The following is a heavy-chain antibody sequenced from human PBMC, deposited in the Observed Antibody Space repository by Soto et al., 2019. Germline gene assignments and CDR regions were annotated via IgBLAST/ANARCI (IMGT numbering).Heavy chain of an antibody. Sequence: PSETLSLTCTVSGGSISSYYWSWIRQPPGKGLEWIGYIYYSGSTTYTPSLKSRVTISVDTSKNQFSLKLSSVTAADTAVYYCARSTRVVDTAMAYDYWGQGTLVTVSS. CDR1: GGSISSYY. CDR3: ARSTRVVDTAMAYDY. V-gene: IGHV4-59*01. J-gene: IGHJ4*02. CDR2: IYYSGST. D-gene: IGHD5-18*01.